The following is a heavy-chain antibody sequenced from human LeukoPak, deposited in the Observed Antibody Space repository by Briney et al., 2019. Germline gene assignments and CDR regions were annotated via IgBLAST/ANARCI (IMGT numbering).Heavy chain of an antibody. J-gene: IGHJ6*03. V-gene: IGHV4-28*05. CDR2: IDYSGSI. CDR3: AIVVAWYYYMDV. D-gene: IGHD3-22*01. Sequence: SDTLSLTCTVSGYSINSGHWWGWIRQPPGKGLEWIGYIDYSGSIYYNPSLKSRVTMSIDTSKNQFSLKLSSVTAADTAVYYCAIVVAWYYYMDVWGKGTTVTISS. CDR1: GYSINSGHW.